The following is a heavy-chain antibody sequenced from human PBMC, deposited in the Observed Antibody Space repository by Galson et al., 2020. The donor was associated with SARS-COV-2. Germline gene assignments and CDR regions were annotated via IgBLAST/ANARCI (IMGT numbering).Heavy chain of an antibody. CDR3: TKATHGAAPAGYYFGLDV. V-gene: IGHV3-9*01. CDR1: GFTFDDYA. J-gene: IGHJ6*02. CDR2: VSWNGGIT. D-gene: IGHD3-16*01. Sequence: GGSLRLSCAASGFTFDDYAMHWVRQPPGKGLEWVSGVSWNGGITAYADSVKGRFTTSRDNARNSLYLQMNSLRAEDTALYYCTKATHGAAPAGYYFGLDVWGDGTTVTVSS.